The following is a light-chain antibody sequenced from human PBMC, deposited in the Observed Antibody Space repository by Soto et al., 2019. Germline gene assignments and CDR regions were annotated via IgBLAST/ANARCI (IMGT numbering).Light chain of an antibody. Sequence: QLVLTQPASVSGSPGQSITISCTGTSSDVGSYNYVSWYQQHPGKAPKLMIYEVRNRPSGVSDRFSGSKSGKTASLTIFGLQAEDEADYYCSSYTTSTTQVFGGGTKVTVL. CDR1: SSDVGSYNY. CDR2: EVR. V-gene: IGLV2-14*01. J-gene: IGLJ2*01. CDR3: SSYTTSTTQV.